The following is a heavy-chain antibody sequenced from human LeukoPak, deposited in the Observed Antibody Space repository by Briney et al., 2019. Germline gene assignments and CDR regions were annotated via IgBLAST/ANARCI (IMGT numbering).Heavy chain of an antibody. D-gene: IGHD3-22*01. Sequence: GGSLRLSCAVSGFTFSSYEMNWVRQAPGKGLEWVSSISSSSSYIYYADSVKGRFTISRDNAKNSLYLQMNSLRAEDTAVYYCARDFYDSSGYQPHFDLWGRGTLVTVSS. V-gene: IGHV3-21*01. CDR3: ARDFYDSSGYQPHFDL. CDR1: GFTFSSYE. CDR2: ISSSSSYI. J-gene: IGHJ2*01.